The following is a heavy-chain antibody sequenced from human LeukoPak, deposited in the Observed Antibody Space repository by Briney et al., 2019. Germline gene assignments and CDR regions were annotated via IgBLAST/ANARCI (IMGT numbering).Heavy chain of an antibody. Sequence: PSETLSLTCTVSGGSTSSYYWSWIRQPPGKGLEWIGYIYYSGSTNYNPSLKSRVTISVDTSKNQFSLKLSSVTAADTAVYYCARMAHAEYFQHWGQGTLVTVSS. CDR3: ARMAHAEYFQH. J-gene: IGHJ1*01. V-gene: IGHV4-59*01. CDR2: IYYSGST. D-gene: IGHD5-24*01. CDR1: GGSTSSYY.